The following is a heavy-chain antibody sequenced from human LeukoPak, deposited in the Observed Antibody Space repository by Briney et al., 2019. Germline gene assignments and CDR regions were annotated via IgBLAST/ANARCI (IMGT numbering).Heavy chain of an antibody. D-gene: IGHD3-16*01. J-gene: IGHJ3*02. CDR2: IYYSGST. Sequence: SETLSLTCTVSGGSISSYYWSWIRQPPGKGLEWIGYIYYSGSTNYNPSLKSRVTISVDTSKNQFSLKLSSVTAPDTAVYYCARGRSQFWGGNAFDIWGQGAMVTVSS. CDR1: GGSISSYY. V-gene: IGHV4-59*01. CDR3: ARGRSQFWGGNAFDI.